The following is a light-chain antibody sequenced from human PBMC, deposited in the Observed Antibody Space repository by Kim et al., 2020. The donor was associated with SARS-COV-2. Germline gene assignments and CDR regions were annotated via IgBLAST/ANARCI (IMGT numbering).Light chain of an antibody. Sequence: PGQSVTITCTGTSSDVGGYHYVSRYQQPPGKAPKLMIYDVNKRPSGVPDRFSGSKSGNTASLTISGLQAEDEADYYCCSYAGSFVVFGGGTKLTVL. CDR2: DVN. CDR1: SSDVGGYHY. J-gene: IGLJ2*01. CDR3: CSYAGSFVV. V-gene: IGLV2-11*01.